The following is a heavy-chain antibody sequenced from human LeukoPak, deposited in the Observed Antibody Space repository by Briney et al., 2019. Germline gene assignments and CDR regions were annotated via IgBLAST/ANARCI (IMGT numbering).Heavy chain of an antibody. D-gene: IGHD3-22*01. CDR1: GFILSSYE. Sequence: GGSLRLSCAASGFILSSYEMSWVRQAPGKGLEWVSYISSSGSSIYYADSVKGRFTISRDNAKNSLYLQMNSLRAEDTAVYYCARDYYDSSGYDGYFQHWGQGTLVTVSS. CDR2: ISSSGSSI. V-gene: IGHV3-48*03. CDR3: ARDYYDSSGYDGYFQH. J-gene: IGHJ1*01.